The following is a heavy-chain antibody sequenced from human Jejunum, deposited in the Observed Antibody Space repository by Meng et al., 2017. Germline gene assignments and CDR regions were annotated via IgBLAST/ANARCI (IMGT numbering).Heavy chain of an antibody. CDR1: GDSISSSSYY. CDR3: ARSFWNYYYIDY. CDR2: MYYSGGT. J-gene: IGHJ4*02. V-gene: IGHV4-39*01. D-gene: IGHD3-3*01. Sequence: QLQLQESGPGLVKPAETLSTTCTVSGDSISSSSYYWGWIRQPPGKGLEWIGSMYYSGGTYYNPSLKSRVTISVDASKNQFSLKLSSVTAADTAVYYCARSFWNYYYIDYWGQGALVTVSS.